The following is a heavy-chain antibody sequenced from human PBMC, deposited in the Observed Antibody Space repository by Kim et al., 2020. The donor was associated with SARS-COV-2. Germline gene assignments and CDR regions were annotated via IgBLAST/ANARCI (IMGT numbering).Heavy chain of an antibody. V-gene: IGHV3-30*18. CDR3: AKVVRGSYYYYDMGV. CDR1: GFIFSNYG. D-gene: IGHD1-26*01. Sequence: GGSLRLSCAASGFIFSNYGMHWVRQAPGKGLEWVAVISYDGSHTYYAGSVKDRFTISRDNSKNILSLQMDSLRAEDTAVYYCAKVVRGSYYYYDMGVWGQGTTVTVSS. CDR2: ISYDGSHT. J-gene: IGHJ6*02.